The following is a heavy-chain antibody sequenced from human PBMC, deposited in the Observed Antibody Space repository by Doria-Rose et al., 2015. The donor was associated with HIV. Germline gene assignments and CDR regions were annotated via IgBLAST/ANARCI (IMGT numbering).Heavy chain of an antibody. J-gene: IGHJ4*02. CDR2: IFSDDER. Sequence: QESGPVLVKPTETLTLTCTVSGVSLSSPGMGVSWIRQPPGKALEWLANIFSDDERSYKTSLKSRLTISRGTSKSQVVPTMTDMDPVDTATYYCARIKSSRWYHKYYFDFWGQGTLAIVSA. D-gene: IGHD6-13*01. V-gene: IGHV2-26*01. CDR3: ARIKSSRWYHKYYFDF. CDR1: GVSLSSPGMG.